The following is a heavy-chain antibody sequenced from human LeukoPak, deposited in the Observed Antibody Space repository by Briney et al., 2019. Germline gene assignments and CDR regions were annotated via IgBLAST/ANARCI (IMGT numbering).Heavy chain of an antibody. V-gene: IGHV4-39*01. D-gene: IGHD3-10*01. J-gene: IGHJ5*02. Sequence: GKGLDGIGSIYDSGSTYYNPSLKRRVTISVDTSKNQFSLKLNSVTAADAAVYYCARHYGPWGQGTLVTVSS. CDR3: ARHYGP. CDR2: IYDSGST.